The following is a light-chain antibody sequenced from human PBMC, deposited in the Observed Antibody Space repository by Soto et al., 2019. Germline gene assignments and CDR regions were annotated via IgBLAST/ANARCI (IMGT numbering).Light chain of an antibody. CDR3: QQYFDSPRT. CDR1: ETANRNY. CDR2: GVS. J-gene: IGKJ1*01. V-gene: IGKV3-20*01. Sequence: EIVLTQSPGTLALSLGEGATLSCRANETANRNYLAWYHQKPGQPPRLLIYGVSSRATGVPDRFSGGGYGTEFTLTIVRLEPDDFGTYYCQQYFDSPRTFGQGTRVEVK.